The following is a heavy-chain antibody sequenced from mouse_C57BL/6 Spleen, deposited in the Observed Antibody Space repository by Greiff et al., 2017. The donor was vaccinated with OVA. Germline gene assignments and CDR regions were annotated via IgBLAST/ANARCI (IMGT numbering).Heavy chain of an antibody. V-gene: IGHV1-69*01. Sequence: VQLQQSGAELVMPGASVKLSCKASGYTFTSYWMHWVKQRPGQGLEWIGEIDPSDSYTNYNQKFKGKSTLTVDKSSSTAYMQLSSLTSEDSAVYYCASGTTVVADYWGQGTTLTVSS. CDR2: IDPSDSYT. CDR3: ASGTTVVADY. D-gene: IGHD1-1*01. CDR1: GYTFTSYW. J-gene: IGHJ2*01.